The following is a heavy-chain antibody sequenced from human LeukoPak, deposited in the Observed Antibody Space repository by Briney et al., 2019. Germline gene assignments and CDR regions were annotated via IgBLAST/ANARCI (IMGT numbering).Heavy chain of an antibody. CDR3: ARGGLAGSSWSWFDP. J-gene: IGHJ5*02. V-gene: IGHV4-34*01. CDR1: GGSFSDYF. Sequence: SETLSLTCGVYGGSFSDYFWSWIRPPPGKGLEWIGEIERGGSTVYSPTLESRVTMSLDTSKLQFSLRLTSVTAADTAVYFCARGGLAGSSWSWFDPWGQGTLVTVSS. D-gene: IGHD6-13*01. CDR2: IERGGST.